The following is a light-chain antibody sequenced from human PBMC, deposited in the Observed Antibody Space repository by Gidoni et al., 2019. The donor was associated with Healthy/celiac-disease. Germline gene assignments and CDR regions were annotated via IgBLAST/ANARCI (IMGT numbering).Light chain of an antibody. CDR2: AAS. V-gene: IGKV1-39*01. CDR1: QSISSY. Sequence: DIQMTQSPSSLSASVGDRVTITCLASQSISSYLNWYQKKPGQAPKLLIYAASSLQSGVPSRFSGSGFGTDFTLTISSLQPGDFATCYCQQSYSTPLTFGGGTKVEIK. CDR3: QQSYSTPLT. J-gene: IGKJ4*01.